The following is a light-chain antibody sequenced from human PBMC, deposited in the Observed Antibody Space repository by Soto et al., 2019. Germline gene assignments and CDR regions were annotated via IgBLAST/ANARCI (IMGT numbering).Light chain of an antibody. CDR1: HVVGNY. J-gene: IGKJ2*01. V-gene: IGKV1-8*01. CDR3: QHYYRYPYT. Sequence: QMTQSPSSLSASIGETVTLTCRASHVVGNYLAWYQQKPGNPPRALISGASFLQSGVPARFSGSGSGTDFSLTISFLQSEDFATYYCQHYYRYPYTFGQGTKLE. CDR2: GAS.